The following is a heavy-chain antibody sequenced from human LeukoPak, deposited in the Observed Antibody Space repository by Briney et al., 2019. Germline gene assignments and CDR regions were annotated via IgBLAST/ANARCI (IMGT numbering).Heavy chain of an antibody. J-gene: IGHJ6*03. D-gene: IGHD2/OR15-2a*01. Sequence: ASVKVSCKTSGYTFSTYGISWVRQAPGQGLEWMGWISAYNDNTNYAQKLQGRVTMTTDTSTSTAYMELRSLRSDDTAVYYCARDTLLSYYYYYMDVWGKGTTVTISS. CDR2: ISAYNDNT. V-gene: IGHV1-18*01. CDR3: ARDTLLSYYYYYMDV. CDR1: GYTFSTYG.